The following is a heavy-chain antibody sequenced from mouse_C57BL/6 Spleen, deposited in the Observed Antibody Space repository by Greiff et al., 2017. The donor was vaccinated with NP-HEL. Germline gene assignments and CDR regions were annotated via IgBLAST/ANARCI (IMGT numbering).Heavy chain of an antibody. D-gene: IGHD1-2*01. Sequence: VKLQQSGAELVRPGASVKLSCKASGYTFTDYYINWVKQRPGQGLEWIARIYPGSGNTYYNEKFKGKATLTAEKSSSTAYMQLSSLTSEDSAVYFCAGITTAYFDYWGQGTTLTVSS. J-gene: IGHJ2*01. V-gene: IGHV1-76*01. CDR1: GYTFTDYY. CDR3: AGITTAYFDY. CDR2: IYPGSGNT.